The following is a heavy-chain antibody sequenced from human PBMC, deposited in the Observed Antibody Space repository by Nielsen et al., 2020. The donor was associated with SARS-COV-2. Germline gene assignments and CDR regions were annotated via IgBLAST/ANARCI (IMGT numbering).Heavy chain of an antibody. J-gene: IGHJ4*02. CDR3: ARNGPYDSSGYYVDY. V-gene: IGHV1-69*13. D-gene: IGHD3-22*01. Sequence: SVTVSCKASRGTFSSYAISWVRQAPGQGLEWMGGIIPIFSTANYAQKFQGRVTITADESTSTAYMELSSLRSEDTAVYYCARNGPYDSSGYYVDYWGQGTLVTVSS. CDR1: RGTFSSYA. CDR2: IIPIFSTA.